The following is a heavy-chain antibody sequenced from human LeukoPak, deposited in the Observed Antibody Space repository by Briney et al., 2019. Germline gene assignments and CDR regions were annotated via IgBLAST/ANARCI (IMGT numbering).Heavy chain of an antibody. CDR2: IDPSSGDT. CDR1: RYTFTGYY. J-gene: IGHJ4*02. Sequence: ATVKVSCKTSRYTFTGYYIHWVRQAPGQGLEWLGWIDPSSGDTKYAQKFQGRVTITTDTSIRTAYMQLSRLRSGDTAVYYCARGIVVIPAAVPPYFDFWGQGSLITVSS. V-gene: IGHV1-2*02. CDR3: ARGIVVIPAAVPPYFDF. D-gene: IGHD2-2*01.